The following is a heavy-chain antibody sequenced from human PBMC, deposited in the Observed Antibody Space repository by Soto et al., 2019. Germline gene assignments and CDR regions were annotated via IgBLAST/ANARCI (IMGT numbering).Heavy chain of an antibody. Sequence: GESLKISCKGSGYSFTSYWIGWVRQMPGKGLEWMGIIYPGDSDTRYSPSFQGQVTISADKSISTAYLQWSSLKASDTAMYYCARIVLPGIAAAGTLGGMDVWGQGTTVTVSS. D-gene: IGHD6-13*01. J-gene: IGHJ6*02. CDR2: IYPGDSDT. CDR1: GYSFTSYW. CDR3: ARIVLPGIAAAGTLGGMDV. V-gene: IGHV5-51*01.